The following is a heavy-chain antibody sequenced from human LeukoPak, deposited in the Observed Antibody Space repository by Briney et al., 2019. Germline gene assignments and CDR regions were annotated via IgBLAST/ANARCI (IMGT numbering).Heavy chain of an antibody. CDR3: ARESKSSRGSLHLFDY. CDR1: GFTFSSYS. CDR2: ISSSSSYI. Sequence: GGSLRLSCAASGFTFSSYSMNRVRQAPGKGLEWVSSISSSSSYIYYADSVKGRFTISRENAKNSLYLQMNSLRAEDTAVYYCARESKSSRGSLHLFDYWGQGTLVTVSS. D-gene: IGHD2-15*01. J-gene: IGHJ4*02. V-gene: IGHV3-21*01.